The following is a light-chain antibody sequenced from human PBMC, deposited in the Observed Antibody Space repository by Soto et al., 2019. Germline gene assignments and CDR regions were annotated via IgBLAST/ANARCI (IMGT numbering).Light chain of an antibody. CDR1: SSDVGGYNY. CDR3: CSYGGSNNFVI. J-gene: IGLJ2*01. V-gene: IGLV2-8*01. Sequence: QSALTQPPSASGSPGQSVTISCTGTSSDVGGYNYVSWYQQHPGKAPKLMIYEVSQRPSGVPDRFSGSKSGNTASLTVSGLQAEDEADYFCCSYGGSNNFVILGGGTKVTVL. CDR2: EVS.